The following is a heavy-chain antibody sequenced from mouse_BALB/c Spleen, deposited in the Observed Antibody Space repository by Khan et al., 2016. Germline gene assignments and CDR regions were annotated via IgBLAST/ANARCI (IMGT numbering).Heavy chain of an antibody. CDR3: AREGLRRGFAY. CDR2: ISDGGSYT. Sequence: EVELVESGGGLVKPGGSLKLSCAASGFTFSDYYMYWVRQTPEKRLEWVATISDGGSYTYYPDSVKGRFTISRDNAKNNLYLQMRSLKSDDTAMYYWAREGLRRGFAYWGQGTLVTVSA. J-gene: IGHJ3*01. D-gene: IGHD2-4*01. V-gene: IGHV5-4*02. CDR1: GFTFSDYY.